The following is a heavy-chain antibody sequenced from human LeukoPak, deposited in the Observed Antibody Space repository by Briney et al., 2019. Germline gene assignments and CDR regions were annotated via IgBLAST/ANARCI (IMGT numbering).Heavy chain of an antibody. CDR3: ARDYYGSGSYYKFLGFDY. J-gene: IGHJ4*02. D-gene: IGHD3-10*01. CDR2: IYTSGST. V-gene: IGHV4-61*02. CDR1: GGSISSGSYY. Sequence: SETLSLTCTVSGGSISSGSYYWSWIRQPAGKGLEWIGRIYTSGSTNYNPSLKSRVTISVDTSKNQFSLKLSSVTAADTAVYYCARDYYGSGSYYKFLGFDYWGQGTLVTVSS.